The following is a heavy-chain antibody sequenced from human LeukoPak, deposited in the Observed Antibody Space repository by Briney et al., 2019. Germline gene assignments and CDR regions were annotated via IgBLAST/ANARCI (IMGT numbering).Heavy chain of an antibody. J-gene: IGHJ4*02. D-gene: IGHD3-3*01. V-gene: IGHV4-59*01. CDR1: GGSISGYY. Sequence: SETLSLTCTVSGGSISGYYWSWIRQPPGKGLEWIGYTYYSGSTYYNPSLKSRVTISVDTSKNQFSLKLNSVTAADTAVYYCAKDRSSWYYPFDSWGQGTLVTVSS. CDR2: TYYSGST. CDR3: AKDRSSWYYPFDS.